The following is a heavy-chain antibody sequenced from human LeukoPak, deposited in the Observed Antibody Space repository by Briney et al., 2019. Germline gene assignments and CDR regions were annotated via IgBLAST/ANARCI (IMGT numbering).Heavy chain of an antibody. Sequence: GGSLRLSCAASGFTFSSYSMTWVRQAPVKGLEWVSYISSSSSTIYYADSVKGRFTISRDNAKNSLYLQMNSLRAEDTAVYYCARMPAAAGDYWGQGTLVTVSS. CDR2: ISSSSSTI. CDR3: ARMPAAAGDY. D-gene: IGHD6-13*01. V-gene: IGHV3-48*01. CDR1: GFTFSSYS. J-gene: IGHJ4*02.